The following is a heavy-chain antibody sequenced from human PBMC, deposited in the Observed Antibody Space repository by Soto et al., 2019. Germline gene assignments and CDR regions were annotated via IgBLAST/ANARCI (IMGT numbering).Heavy chain of an antibody. V-gene: IGHV3-15*07. CDR2: IKSKTDGGTT. D-gene: IGHD3-16*01. CDR3: TPASYDYVWGSYDFDY. Sequence: GGSLRLSCAASGFTFSNAWMNWVRQAPGKGLEWVGRIKSKTDGGTTDYAAPVKGRFTISRDDSKNTLYLQMNSLKTEDTAVYYCTPASYDYVWGSYDFDYWGQGTLVTVSS. J-gene: IGHJ4*02. CDR1: GFTFSNAW.